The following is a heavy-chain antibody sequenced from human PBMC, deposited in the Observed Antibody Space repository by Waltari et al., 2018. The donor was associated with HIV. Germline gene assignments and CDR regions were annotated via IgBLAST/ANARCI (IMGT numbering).Heavy chain of an antibody. CDR1: GFTFSSYR. J-gene: IGHJ4*02. CDR3: ATSRTFDY. CDR2: IKQDGGEK. V-gene: IGHV3-7*01. Sequence: EVQLVESGGGLVQPGGSLRLSCAASGFTFSSYRMSWVRQAPGKGLEWGANIKQDGGEKYYVDSVKGRFAISRDNAQNSLYLQMNNLRVEDTAVYFCATSRTFDYWGQGTLVTVSS. D-gene: IGHD2-2*01.